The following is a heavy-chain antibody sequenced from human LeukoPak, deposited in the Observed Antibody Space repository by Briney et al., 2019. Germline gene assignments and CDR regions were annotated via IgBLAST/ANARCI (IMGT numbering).Heavy chain of an antibody. J-gene: IGHJ4*02. V-gene: IGHV4-39*01. D-gene: IGHD3-22*01. CDR3: ASRPDDRSLYYLDY. CDR2: IYSSGST. Sequence: SETLSLTCTISGGSIRSRGYYWGWIRQPPGKGLEWIGSIYSSGSTYYNPSLKSRVTISVDTSKSQFSLKLSSVTAADTAVYYSASRPDDRSLYYLDYWGQGTLVTVSS. CDR1: GGSIRSRGYY.